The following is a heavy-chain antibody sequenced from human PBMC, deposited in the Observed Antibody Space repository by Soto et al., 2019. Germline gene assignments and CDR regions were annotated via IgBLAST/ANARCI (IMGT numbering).Heavy chain of an antibody. CDR3: ARALSYYFDY. CDR1: GFSFSSYA. V-gene: IGHV3-30-3*01. D-gene: IGHD3-10*01. J-gene: IGHJ4*02. Sequence: QVQLVESGGGVVQPGRSLRLSCAASGFSFSSYAMHWVRQAPGKGLEWVALISYDGSSKYYADSVKGRFTLSRDSSKNTLYLKMNSLRAEDTAVYYCARALSYYFDYWGQGALVTVSS. CDR2: ISYDGSSK.